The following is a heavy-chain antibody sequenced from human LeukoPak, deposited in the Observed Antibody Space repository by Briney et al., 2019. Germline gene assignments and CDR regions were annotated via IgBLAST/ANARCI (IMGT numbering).Heavy chain of an antibody. CDR1: GFTFSSYG. CDR2: ISYDGSNK. J-gene: IGHJ4*02. V-gene: IGHV3-30*18. Sequence: GGSLRLSCAASGFTFSSYGMHWVRQAPGKGLEWVAVISYDGSNKYYADSVKGRFTISRDNSKNTLYLQMNSLRAEDTAVYYCAKYSNYAPFDYWGQGTLVTVSS. D-gene: IGHD4-11*01. CDR3: AKYSNYAPFDY.